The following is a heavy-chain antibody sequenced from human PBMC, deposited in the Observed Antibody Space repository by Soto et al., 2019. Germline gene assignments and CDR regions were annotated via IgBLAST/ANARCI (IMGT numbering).Heavy chain of an antibody. CDR1: GGFISSGDYY. CDR3: ARVILFLVWLLPKWSDP. CDR2: IYYSGST. V-gene: IGHV4-30-4*01. D-gene: IGHD3-3*01. J-gene: IGHJ5*02. Sequence: SETLSLTCTVSGGFISSGDYYWSWIRQPPGKGLEWIGYIYYSGSTYYNPSLKSRVTISVDTSKNQFSLKLSSVTAADTAVYYCARVILFLVWLLPKWSDPCGQGXLVTV.